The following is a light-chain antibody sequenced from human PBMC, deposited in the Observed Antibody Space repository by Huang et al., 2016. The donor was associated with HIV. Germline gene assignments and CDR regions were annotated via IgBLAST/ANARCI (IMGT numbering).Light chain of an antibody. Sequence: EIVMTQSPATLSVSPGERATLSCRASQSVSNNLAWYQQKPGQAPRLLIHGAATRATGGPARFRGSGSGTEFTLTISSLQSEDFAGYYCQQYHNWPPWTFGQGTKVEIK. V-gene: IGKV3-15*01. CDR3: QQYHNWPPWT. CDR1: QSVSNN. J-gene: IGKJ1*01. CDR2: GAA.